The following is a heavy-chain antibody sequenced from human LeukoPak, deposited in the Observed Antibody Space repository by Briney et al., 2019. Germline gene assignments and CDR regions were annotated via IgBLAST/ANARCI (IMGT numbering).Heavy chain of an antibody. CDR3: VRDDWGTGDN. D-gene: IGHD2-21*01. J-gene: IGHJ4*02. V-gene: IGHV3-7*01. CDR2: IKEDGSVK. CDR1: GFTFSRHC. Sequence: GGSLRLSCAASGFTFSRHCMSWVRQPAGKGLEWVANIKEDGSVKYYVDSVKGRFTIYRDNANNLLYLQMNSLRGEDTAVYYCVRDDWGTGDNWGQGTLVTVSS.